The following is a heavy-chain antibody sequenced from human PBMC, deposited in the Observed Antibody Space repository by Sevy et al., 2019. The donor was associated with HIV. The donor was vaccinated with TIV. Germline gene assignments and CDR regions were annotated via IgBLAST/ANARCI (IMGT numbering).Heavy chain of an antibody. Sequence: GSLRLSCVVSGFSVSSNYMSWVRQAPGKGLEWVSNICSDGRTYYADSVRGRFTISRDTSKNTVYLEMKSLRAEDTAVYYCTREDIVLGEDNYYGMDVWGHGTTVTVSS. J-gene: IGHJ6*02. V-gene: IGHV3-53*01. CDR2: ICSDGRT. CDR3: TREDIVLGEDNYYGMDV. D-gene: IGHD2-15*01. CDR1: GFSVSSNY.